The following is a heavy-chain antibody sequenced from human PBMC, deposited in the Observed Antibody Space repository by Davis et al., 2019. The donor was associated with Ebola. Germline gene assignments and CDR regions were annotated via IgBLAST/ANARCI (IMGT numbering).Heavy chain of an antibody. Sequence: GGSLRLSCAASGFTFSSYGMHWVRPAPGKGLEWVAVISYDGSNKYYADSVKGRFTISRDNSKNTLYLQMNSLRAEDTAVYYCTTDRGSSWYLYYYGMDVWGQGTTVTVSS. CDR1: GFTFSSYG. CDR3: TTDRGSSWYLYYYGMDV. CDR2: ISYDGSNK. V-gene: IGHV3-30*03. D-gene: IGHD6-13*01. J-gene: IGHJ6*02.